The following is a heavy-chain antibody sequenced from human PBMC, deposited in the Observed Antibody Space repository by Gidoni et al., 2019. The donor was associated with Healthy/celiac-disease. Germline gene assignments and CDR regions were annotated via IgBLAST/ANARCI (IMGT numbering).Heavy chain of an antibody. D-gene: IGHD3-16*02. V-gene: IGHV1-2*02. CDR1: GYTFTGDN. CDR3: ARTVRGITFGGVIVTYYFDY. CDR2: INPNSGGT. J-gene: IGHJ4*02. Sequence: QGQLVQSGAEGKKPGASVKVSCKASGYTFTGDNMHWVRQAPGQGLEGMGWINPNSGGTNYAQKFQGRVTMTRDTSISTAYMELSRLRSDDTAVYYCARTVRGITFGGVIVTYYFDYWGQGTLVTVSS.